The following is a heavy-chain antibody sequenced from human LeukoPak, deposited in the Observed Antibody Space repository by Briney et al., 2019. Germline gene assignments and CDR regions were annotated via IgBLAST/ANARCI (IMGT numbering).Heavy chain of an antibody. J-gene: IGHJ4*02. D-gene: IGHD6-19*01. V-gene: IGHV1-24*01. CDR3: ATSAAVAGISYFDY. CDR2: FDPEDGET. CDR1: GYTLTELS. Sequence: ASVKVSCKVSGYTLTELSMHWVRQAPGKGLEWMGGFDPEDGETIYAQKFRGRVTTTEDTSTDTAYMELSSLRSEDTAVYYCATSAAVAGISYFDYWGQGTLVTVSS.